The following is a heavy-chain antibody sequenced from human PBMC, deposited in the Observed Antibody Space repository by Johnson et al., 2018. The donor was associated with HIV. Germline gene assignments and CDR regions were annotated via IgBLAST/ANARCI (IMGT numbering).Heavy chain of an antibody. D-gene: IGHD3-3*01. V-gene: IGHV3-66*01. CDR1: GFTFSTYW. Sequence: MLLVESGGGLVQAGGSLRLSCAASGFTFSTYWMTWVRQAPGKGLEWVSVIYSGGSTYYADSVKGRFTISRDNSKNTLYLQMNSLRAEDTAVYYCTTAGGRDTIFGVANDAFDIWGQGTMVTVSS. CDR3: TTAGGRDTIFGVANDAFDI. CDR2: IYSGGST. J-gene: IGHJ3*02.